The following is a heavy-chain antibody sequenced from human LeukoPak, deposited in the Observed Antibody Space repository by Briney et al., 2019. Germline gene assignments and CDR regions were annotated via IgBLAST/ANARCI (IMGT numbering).Heavy chain of an antibody. V-gene: IGHV3-74*03. J-gene: IGHJ4*02. CDR1: GFCFRSYW. Sequence: GSLRISCAASGFCFRSYWMDWVRQAPGKGLVLVARISPDGSSALSADSVRGRFTISRDNADNTLYLQLNSLRAEDTAVYYCARVSFCPRCHFDYWGQGTLVTVSS. CDR3: ARVSFCPRCHFDY. CDR2: ISPDGSSA. D-gene: IGHD2/OR15-2a*01.